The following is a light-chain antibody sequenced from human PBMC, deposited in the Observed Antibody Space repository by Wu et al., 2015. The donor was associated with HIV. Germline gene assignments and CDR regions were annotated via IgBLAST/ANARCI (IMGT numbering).Light chain of an antibody. CDR3: QQRTTSIA. V-gene: IGKV3D-20*02. J-gene: IGKJ5*01. Sequence: EIVLTQSPGTLSLSPGERATLSCRASQSVSSNYLAWYQQKPGQAPRLLIYGASNRATGIPDRFSGSGSGTDFTLTISRLEPEDFAVYFCQQRTTSIAFGQGTRLDLK. CDR2: GAS. CDR1: QSVSSNY.